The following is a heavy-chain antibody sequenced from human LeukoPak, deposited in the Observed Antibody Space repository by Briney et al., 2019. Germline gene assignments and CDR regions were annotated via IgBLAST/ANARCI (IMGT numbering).Heavy chain of an antibody. J-gene: IGHJ4*02. CDR2: ISGSSSTI. CDR1: GFTFSSYS. Sequence: PGGSLRLSCAASGFTFSSYSMNWVRQAPGKGLEWVSYISGSSSTIYYADSVEGRFTISRDNAKNSLHLQMNSLRAEDTAVYYCARDNYYGSGTFDYWGQGTLVTVSS. D-gene: IGHD3-10*01. V-gene: IGHV3-48*04. CDR3: ARDNYYGSGTFDY.